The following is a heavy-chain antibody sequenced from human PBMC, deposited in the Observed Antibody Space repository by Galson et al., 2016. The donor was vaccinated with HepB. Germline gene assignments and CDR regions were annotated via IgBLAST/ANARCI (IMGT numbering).Heavy chain of an antibody. J-gene: IGHJ5*02. CDR3: ARGTYYDSATRFDP. V-gene: IGHV4-34*01. D-gene: IGHD3-3*01. CDR1: GGTFNGYY. Sequence: TLSLTCAVFGGTFNGYYWTWIRQPPGKGLEWIGEINHSGNTNYNPSLKSRFNLSVDMSKKQFTLELPSVTAADTAIYYCARGTYYDSATRFDPWGQGTPVTVAS. CDR2: INHSGNT.